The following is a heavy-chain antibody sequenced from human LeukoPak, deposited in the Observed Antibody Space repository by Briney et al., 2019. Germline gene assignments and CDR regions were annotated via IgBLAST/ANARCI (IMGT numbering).Heavy chain of an antibody. J-gene: IGHJ4*02. V-gene: IGHV3-23*01. Sequence: GGSLRLSCAASGFTFSSYAMSWVRQAPGEGLEWVSAISGSGGSTYYTDSVKGQFTIPKDNSKNTLYLQMNSLRAGDTAVYYCAKQSTYYDFWSGYYIGPFDYWGQGTLVTVSS. D-gene: IGHD3-3*01. CDR3: AKQSTYYDFWSGYYIGPFDY. CDR1: GFTFSSYA. CDR2: ISGSGGST.